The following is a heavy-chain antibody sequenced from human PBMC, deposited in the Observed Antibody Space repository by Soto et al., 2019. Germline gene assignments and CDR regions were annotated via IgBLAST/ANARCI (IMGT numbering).Heavy chain of an antibody. CDR1: GGSISSGYY. CDR2: IYYSGNT. D-gene: IGHD3-10*02. V-gene: IGHV4-31*03. Sequence: SETLSLTCSVSGGSISSGYYWTWIRQHPGKGLEWIGYIYYSGNTYYNPSLKSRVTISVDTSKNQFSLKLSSVTAADTAVYYCASTDYVAYYMDVWGQGTTVTVSS. J-gene: IGHJ6*03. CDR3: ASTDYVAYYMDV.